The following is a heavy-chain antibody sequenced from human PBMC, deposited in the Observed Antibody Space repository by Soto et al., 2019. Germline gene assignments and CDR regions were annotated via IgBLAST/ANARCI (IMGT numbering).Heavy chain of an antibody. CDR2: IGVSPEHT. D-gene: IGHD2-8*02. CDR3: AKATATGGGAFDI. V-gene: IGHV3-23*01. CDR1: GFNFSFHA. Sequence: GGSLRLSCTASGFNFSFHAMSWVRQAPGKGLQWVSSIGVSPEHTYYLDSVKGRFTISRDSAKNTVYLQMNSLTAGDTALYYCAKATATGGGAFDICGQGTMVTVS. J-gene: IGHJ3*02.